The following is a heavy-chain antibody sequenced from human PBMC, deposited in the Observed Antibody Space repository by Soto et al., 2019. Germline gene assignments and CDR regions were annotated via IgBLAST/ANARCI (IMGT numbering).Heavy chain of an antibody. J-gene: IGHJ4*02. D-gene: IGHD2-15*01. V-gene: IGHV3-21*01. Sequence: GGSLRLSCAASGFTFSSYSMNWVRQAPGKGLEWVSSISSSSSYIYYADSVKGRFTISRDNAKNSLYLQMNSLRAEDTAVYYCARGYCSGGSCYHSEPRGLDYWGQGTLVPVSS. CDR2: ISSSSSYI. CDR3: ARGYCSGGSCYHSEPRGLDY. CDR1: GFTFSSYS.